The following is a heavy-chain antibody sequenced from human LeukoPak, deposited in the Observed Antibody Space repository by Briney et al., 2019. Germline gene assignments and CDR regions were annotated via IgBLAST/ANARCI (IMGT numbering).Heavy chain of an antibody. CDR3: ARREGTAYYYDSSGYYVY. CDR2: IYYSGST. CDR1: GGSISSYY. V-gene: IGHV4-59*08. D-gene: IGHD3-22*01. Sequence: SETLSLTCTVSGGSISSYYWSWIRQPPGKGLEWIGYIYYSGSTNYNPSLKSRVTISVDTSKNQFSLKLSSVTAADTAVYYCARREGTAYYYDSSGYYVYWGRGTLVTVSS. J-gene: IGHJ4*02.